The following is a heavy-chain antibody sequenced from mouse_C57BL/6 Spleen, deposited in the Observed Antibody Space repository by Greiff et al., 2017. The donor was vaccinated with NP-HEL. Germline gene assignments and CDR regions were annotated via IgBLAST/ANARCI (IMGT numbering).Heavy chain of an antibody. CDR1: GYTFTSYT. D-gene: IGHD1-1*01. J-gene: IGHJ2*01. CDR3: ARCYASRDYFDY. CDR2: INPSSGYT. Sequence: VKLQQSGAELARPGASVKMSCKASGYTFTSYTMHWVKQRPGQGLEWIGYINPSSGYTKYNQKFKDKATLTADKSSSTAYMQLSSLTSEDSAVYYCARCYASRDYFDYWGQGTTLTVSS. V-gene: IGHV1-4*01.